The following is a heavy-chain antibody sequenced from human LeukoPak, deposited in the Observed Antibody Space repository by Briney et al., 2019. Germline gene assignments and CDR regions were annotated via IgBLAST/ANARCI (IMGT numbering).Heavy chain of an antibody. V-gene: IGHV4-34*01. CDR2: INHSGST. D-gene: IGHD3-22*01. J-gene: IGHJ6*02. CDR1: GGSFSGYY. Sequence: RSSETLSLTCAVYGGSFSGYYWSWIRQPPGKGLEWIGEINHSGSTNYNPSLKSRVTISVDTSKNQFSLKLSSVTAADTAVYYGARVVVIPPYYYYYGMDVWGQGTTVTVSS. CDR3: ARVVVIPPYYYYYGMDV.